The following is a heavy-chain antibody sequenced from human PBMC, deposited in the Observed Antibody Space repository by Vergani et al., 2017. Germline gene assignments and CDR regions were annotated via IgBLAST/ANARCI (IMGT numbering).Heavy chain of an antibody. V-gene: IGHV3-30*02. CDR3: AKHFRVWGIDY. D-gene: IGHD3-16*01. CDR2: IQFDGNNQ. CDR1: GFTLSNYD. Sequence: QVQLVESGGGVVQRGGSLRLSCATSGFTLSNYDMQWIRQGPGKGLEFVAFIQFDGNNQYYADSVKVRFTLSRDFSKNTLYLQMNSLRTDDTATYYCAKHFRVWGIDYWGQGTQVIVSS. J-gene: IGHJ4*02.